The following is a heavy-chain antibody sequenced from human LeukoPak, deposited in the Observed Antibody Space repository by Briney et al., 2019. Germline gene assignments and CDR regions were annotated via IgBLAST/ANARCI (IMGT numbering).Heavy chain of an antibody. Sequence: GGSLRLSCAASGFTFSSYGMHWVRQAPGKGLEWVAVIWYDGSNKYYADSVKGRFTISRDNSKNTLYLQMNSLRAEDTAVYYCAKPNHGYCSGGSCPFGYWGQGTLVTVSS. CDR2: IWYDGSNK. D-gene: IGHD2-15*01. J-gene: IGHJ4*02. CDR3: AKPNHGYCSGGSCPFGY. V-gene: IGHV3-33*06. CDR1: GFTFSSYG.